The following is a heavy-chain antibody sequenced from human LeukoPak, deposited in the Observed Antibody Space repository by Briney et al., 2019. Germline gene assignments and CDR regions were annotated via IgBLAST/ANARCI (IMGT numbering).Heavy chain of an antibody. J-gene: IGHJ4*02. CDR2: ITGGGGST. D-gene: IGHD2-2*02. Sequence: GGSLRLSCAASGFTFSSYAMSWVRQAPGKGLECVSAITGGGGSTYYADSVKGRFTISRDNSKNTLYLQMNSLRAEDTAVYYCAKVQVRYCSSTSCYNFDYWGQGTLVTVSS. V-gene: IGHV3-23*01. CDR1: GFTFSSYA. CDR3: AKVQVRYCSSTSCYNFDY.